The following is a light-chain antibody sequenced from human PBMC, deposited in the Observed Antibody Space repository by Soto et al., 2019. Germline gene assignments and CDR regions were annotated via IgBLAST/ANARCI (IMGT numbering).Light chain of an antibody. CDR1: SSDVGGYNY. Sequence: QSALTQPASVSGSPGQSITISCTGTSSDVGGYNYVSWYQQYPGKAPKLMIYEVSNRPSGVSNRFSGSKSGNTASLTISGLQAEDEADYYCTSYTGITTVVFGGGTKLTVL. CDR2: EVS. J-gene: IGLJ2*01. CDR3: TSYTGITTVV. V-gene: IGLV2-14*01.